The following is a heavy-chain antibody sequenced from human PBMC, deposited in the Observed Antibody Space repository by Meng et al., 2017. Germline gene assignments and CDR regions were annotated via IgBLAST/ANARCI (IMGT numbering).Heavy chain of an antibody. CDR2: NTPKSGDT. D-gene: IGHD6-25*01. V-gene: IGHV1-2*06. CDR1: GYTFTSYY. J-gene: IGHJ4*02. Sequence: QVQVVQWGAEGKKPGSSGKVSCKSSGYTFTSYYMHGVRQAPGQGLEWRGRNTPKSGDTYYEQKFQARVTMTGDTSISTAYMELSGLSADDTTMYYCARNEDISAAVKLFGDYWGQGTLVTVSS. CDR3: ARNEDISAAVKLFGDY.